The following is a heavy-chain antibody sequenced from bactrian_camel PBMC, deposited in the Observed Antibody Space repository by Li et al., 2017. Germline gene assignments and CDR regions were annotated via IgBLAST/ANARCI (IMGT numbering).Heavy chain of an antibody. J-gene: IGHJ4*01. Sequence: QLVESGGDTVQAGGSLKLSCIVSGLPFSTYCMGWFRQAPGKEREGIATVEPNSGRTYYADSVKGRFTISQDSAKNTVHLEMNSLTPEDTAVYYCAAESGSWCAGWKNFNYWGQGTQVTVS. CDR2: VEPNSGRT. CDR1: GLPFSTYC. CDR3: AAESGSWCAGWKNFNY. V-gene: IGHV3S31*01. D-gene: IGHD2*01.